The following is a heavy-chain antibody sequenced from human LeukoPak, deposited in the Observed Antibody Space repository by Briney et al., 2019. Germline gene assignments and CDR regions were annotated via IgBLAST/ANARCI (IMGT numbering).Heavy chain of an antibody. D-gene: IGHD2-8*01. CDR3: ARDRTNDY. CDR1: GFTFSSYA. V-gene: IGHV3-30-3*01. CDR2: ISYDGSNK. J-gene: IGHJ4*02. Sequence: GGSLRLSCAASGFTFSSYAMHWVRQAPGKGLEWAAVISYDGSNKYYADSVKGRFTISRDNSKNTLYLQMNSLRAEDTAVYYCARDRTNDYWGQGTLVTVSS.